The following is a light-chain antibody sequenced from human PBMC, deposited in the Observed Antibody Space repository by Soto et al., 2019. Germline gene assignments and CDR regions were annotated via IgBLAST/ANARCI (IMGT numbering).Light chain of an antibody. J-gene: IGLJ1*01. Sequence: QSVLTQPPSLAAAPGQKVTISCSGSSSNIGNNYVSWYQQLPGTAPKLLIYENNKRPSGIPDRFSGSKSGTSATLGITGLQTGDEADNYCGTLDSSLSAYVFGTGTKVTVL. CDR2: ENN. CDR3: GTLDSSLSAYV. V-gene: IGLV1-51*02. CDR1: SSNIGNNY.